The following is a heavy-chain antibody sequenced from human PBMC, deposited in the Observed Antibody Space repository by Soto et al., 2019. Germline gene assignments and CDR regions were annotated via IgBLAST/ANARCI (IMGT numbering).Heavy chain of an antibody. CDR1: GASISSSY. CDR3: ARGGNRYSNVASGVGGFDY. CDR2: VYHTGAT. D-gene: IGHD5-12*01. V-gene: IGHV4-59*01. Sequence: SETLSLTCTVSGASISSSYWSWIRQSPERGLEWIAYVYHTGATNYNPSLKSRVTISLDTSKGQFSLNLPSLTTADTAVYFCARGGNRYSNVASGVGGFDYWGQGSLVTVSS. J-gene: IGHJ4*02.